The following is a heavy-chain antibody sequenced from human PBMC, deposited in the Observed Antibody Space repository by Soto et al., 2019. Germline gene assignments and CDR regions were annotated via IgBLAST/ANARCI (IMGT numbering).Heavy chain of an antibody. D-gene: IGHD6-19*01. CDR1: GGSISSYY. J-gene: IGHJ4*02. Sequence: QVQLQESGPGLVKPSETLSLTCTVSGGSISSYYWSWIRQPPGKGLEWIGYIYYSGSTNYNPSLRXRVTISVDTSKNQFSLTLSSVTAAGTAVYYGARRYGSGFDYWGQGTLVTVSS. V-gene: IGHV4-59*08. CDR2: IYYSGST. CDR3: ARRYGSGFDY.